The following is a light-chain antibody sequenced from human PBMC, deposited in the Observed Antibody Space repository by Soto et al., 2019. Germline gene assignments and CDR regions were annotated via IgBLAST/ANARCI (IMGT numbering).Light chain of an antibody. Sequence: QSVLTQPPSVSAAPGQKVTISCSGSSSNIGNIYVSWYQQLPGTAPKLLIYENNKRPSGIPDRFSGSKSGTSATLGITGLQTGDEADYYCGTWDTSLGGFWVFGGGTKLTVL. V-gene: IGLV1-51*02. CDR1: SSNIGNIY. CDR2: ENN. J-gene: IGLJ3*02. CDR3: GTWDTSLGGFWV.